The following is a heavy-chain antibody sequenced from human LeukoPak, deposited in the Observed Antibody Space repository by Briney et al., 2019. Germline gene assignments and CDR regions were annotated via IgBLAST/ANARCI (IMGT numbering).Heavy chain of an antibody. CDR2: ISWNGDTA. CDR3: ARDFGEDPDAMDV. D-gene: IGHD3-3*01. J-gene: IGHJ3*01. CDR1: GFTFEDHG. V-gene: IGHV3-20*04. Sequence: GGSLRLSCAASGFTFEDHGMSWVRQASGKGLEWVGDISWNGDTAGYADSVKGRFIISRDNAKNTLYLQRNSLRHEDTALYYCARDFGEDPDAMDVWGQGTMVTV.